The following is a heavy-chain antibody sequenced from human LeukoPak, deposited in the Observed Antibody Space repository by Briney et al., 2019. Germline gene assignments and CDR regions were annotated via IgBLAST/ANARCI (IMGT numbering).Heavy chain of an antibody. CDR1: GEPGSDYY. D-gene: IGHD2-21*01. CDR2: INHSGTT. CDR3: ARAEGDSEGPLVDY. V-gene: IGHV4-34*01. Sequence: SETLSLTCIVYGEPGSDYYWRWIRQPPGQGLEWIAEINHSGTTNYNPSLKSRVTISIDTSKTRFSLSLSSVTAADTAVYYCARAEGDSEGPLVDYWGQGTLVTVSS. J-gene: IGHJ4*02.